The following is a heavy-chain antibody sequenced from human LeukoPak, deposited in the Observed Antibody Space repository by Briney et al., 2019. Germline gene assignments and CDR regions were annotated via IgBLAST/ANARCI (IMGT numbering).Heavy chain of an antibody. J-gene: IGHJ4*02. CDR1: GFTFSSYS. Sequence: GGSLRLSCAASGFTFSSYSMNWVRQAPGKGLEWVSSISSSSSYIYYADSAKGRFTISRDNAKNSLYLQMNSLRAEDTAVYYCASYYDSSGYFQTGLDYWGQGTLVTVSS. CDR2: ISSSSSYI. CDR3: ASYYDSSGYFQTGLDY. D-gene: IGHD3-22*01. V-gene: IGHV3-21*01.